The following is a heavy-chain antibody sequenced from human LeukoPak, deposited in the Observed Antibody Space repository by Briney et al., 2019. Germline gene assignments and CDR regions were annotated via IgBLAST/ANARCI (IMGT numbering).Heavy chain of an antibody. CDR1: GGSLSSYF. J-gene: IGHJ5*02. CDR2: IQDSGYT. Sequence: SETLSLTCSVSGGSLSSYFWSWIRQSPGKGLEWIAYIQDSGYTEYNPSLKSRVTISVDTSKNQFSLKLSSVTAADTAVYYCARDYLHNWFDPWGQGTLVTVSS. V-gene: IGHV4-59*01. CDR3: ARDYLHNWFDP. D-gene: IGHD2/OR15-2a*01.